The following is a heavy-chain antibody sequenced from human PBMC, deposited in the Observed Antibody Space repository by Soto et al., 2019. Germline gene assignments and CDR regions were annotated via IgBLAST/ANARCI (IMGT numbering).Heavy chain of an antibody. CDR3: AKDLDGIAVAGTSDY. Sequence: EVQLLESGGGLVQPGGSLRLSCAASGFTFSNYAMSWVRQAPGKGLEWVSAISGSGGGTYYADSVKGRFTISRDNSKNPLYLQRNSLRAEDTAVYYCAKDLDGIAVAGTSDYWGQGTLVNVSS. J-gene: IGHJ4*02. D-gene: IGHD6-19*01. V-gene: IGHV3-23*01. CDR1: GFTFSNYA. CDR2: ISGSGGGT.